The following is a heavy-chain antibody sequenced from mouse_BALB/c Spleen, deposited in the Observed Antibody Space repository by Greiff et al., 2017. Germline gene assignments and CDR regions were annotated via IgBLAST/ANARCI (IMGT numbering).Heavy chain of an antibody. J-gene: IGHJ2*01. CDR3: ARCPDGYYLDY. Sequence: QVQLQQSGPQLVRPGASVKISCKASGYSFTSYWMHWVKQRPGQGLEWIGMIDPSDSETRLNQKFKDKATLTVDKSSSTAYMQLSSPTSEDSAVYYCARCPDGYYLDYWGQGTTLTVSS. CDR2: IDPSDSET. V-gene: IGHV1S127*01. D-gene: IGHD2-3*01. CDR1: GYSFTSYW.